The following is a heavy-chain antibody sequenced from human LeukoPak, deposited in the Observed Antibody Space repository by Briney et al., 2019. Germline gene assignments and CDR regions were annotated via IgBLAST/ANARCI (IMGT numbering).Heavy chain of an antibody. J-gene: IGHJ4*02. D-gene: IGHD3-22*01. V-gene: IGHV1-18*01. CDR2: ISAYNGNT. CDR3: ARDQRDSSGYYYESTDY. Sequence: GASVKVSCKASGYTFTSYGISWVRQAPGQGPEWMGWISAYNGNTNYAQKLQGRVTMTTDTSTSTAYMELRSLRSDDTAVYYCARDQRDSSGYYYESTDYWGQGTLVTVSS. CDR1: GYTFTSYG.